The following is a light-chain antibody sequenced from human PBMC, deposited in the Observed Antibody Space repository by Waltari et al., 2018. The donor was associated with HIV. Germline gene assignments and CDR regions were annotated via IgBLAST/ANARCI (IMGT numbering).Light chain of an antibody. CDR1: ALPKQY. J-gene: IGLJ3*02. CDR3: QSADSSGTYGEWV. CDR2: KDS. V-gene: IGLV3-25*03. Sequence: SYELTQPPSVSASPGQTARITCTGDALPKQYAYWYQQKPGQAPVLVIYKDSVRPSGIPERFSGSSSGTTVTLTISGVQAEDEADYYCQSADSSGTYGEWVFGGGTKLTVL.